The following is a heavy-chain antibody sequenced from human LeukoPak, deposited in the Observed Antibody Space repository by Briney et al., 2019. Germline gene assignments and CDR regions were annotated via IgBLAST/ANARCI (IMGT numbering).Heavy chain of an antibody. CDR1: GFTFSSYA. Sequence: AGGSLRLSCAASGFTFSSYAMSWVRQAPGKGLEWVSAISGSGGSTYYADSVKGRFTISRDNSKNTLYLQMNSLRAEDTAVYYCAKDLGIAYGDYVGRKNAFDIWGQGTMVTVSS. D-gene: IGHD4-17*01. CDR3: AKDLGIAYGDYVGRKNAFDI. J-gene: IGHJ3*02. CDR2: ISGSGGST. V-gene: IGHV3-23*01.